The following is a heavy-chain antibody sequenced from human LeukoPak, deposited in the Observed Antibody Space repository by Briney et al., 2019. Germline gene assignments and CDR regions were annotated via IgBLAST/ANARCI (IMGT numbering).Heavy chain of an antibody. CDR3: ASTERCSTTCPLDY. D-gene: IGHD2-2*01. J-gene: IGHJ4*02. CDR1: GGSFRGYY. CDR2: INHSGST. Sequence: TPSGTLSLTCAVYGGSFRGYYWSWIRQPPGKGLEWIGEINHSGSTNYNPSLKSRVTISLDTSMKKFSLKLNSVTAADTAVYYCASTERCSTTCPLDYWGQGTLVTVSS. V-gene: IGHV4-34*01.